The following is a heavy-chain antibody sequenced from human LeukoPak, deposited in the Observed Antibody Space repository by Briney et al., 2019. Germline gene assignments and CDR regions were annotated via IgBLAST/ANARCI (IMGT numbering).Heavy chain of an antibody. Sequence: ASVKVSCKASVYTFTDYYMHWVRQAPGQGLEWMGWINPASGGTKYAQIFQGRVTMTRDTSSSTAYMELSRLTSDDTAVYHCARDPPATTTLDYWGQGTLVTVSS. CDR1: VYTFTDYY. CDR3: ARDPPATTTLDY. V-gene: IGHV1-2*02. J-gene: IGHJ4*02. CDR2: INPASGGT. D-gene: IGHD1-1*01.